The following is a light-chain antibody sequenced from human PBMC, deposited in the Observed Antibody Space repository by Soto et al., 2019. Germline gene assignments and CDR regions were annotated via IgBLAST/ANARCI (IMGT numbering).Light chain of an antibody. Sequence: DIQMTQSPSSLSASVGDRVTITCRASQSISSYLNWYQQKPGKAPKLLIYAASSLQSGVPSRVSGSGSGTDFTLTISRLEPEDFAVYDCQQYGSSLWTFGQGTKVDIK. V-gene: IGKV1-39*01. CDR2: AAS. J-gene: IGKJ1*01. CDR3: QQYGSSLWT. CDR1: QSISSY.